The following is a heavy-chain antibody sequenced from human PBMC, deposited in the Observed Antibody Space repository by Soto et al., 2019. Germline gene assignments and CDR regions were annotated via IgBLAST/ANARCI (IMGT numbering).Heavy chain of an antibody. D-gene: IGHD6-19*01. V-gene: IGHV3-30-3*01. CDR3: ARNRARIAVAGTPYYYYGMDV. CDR2: ISYDGTNK. J-gene: IGHJ6*02. Sequence: QMQLVESGGGVVQPGRSLRLSCAASGFTFSTYAMHWVRQAPGKGLEWVALISYDGTNKYYPDSVKGRFTISRDNSKNTLYLQMNSLRPEDTAVYYCARNRARIAVAGTPYYYYGMDVWGQGTKVTVS. CDR1: GFTFSTYA.